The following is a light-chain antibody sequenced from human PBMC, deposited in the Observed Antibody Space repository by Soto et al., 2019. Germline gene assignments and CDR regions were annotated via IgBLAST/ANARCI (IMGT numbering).Light chain of an antibody. CDR2: GNT. Sequence: QSVLTQPPSVSGAPGQRVTISCTGSGSNIGAGYDVHWYQLLPGSAPKLLIYGNTNRPSGDPDRFSGSKSGTSASLAISGLQAEDEADYYCPSYDSRLNQRVFGGGTKLTVL. J-gene: IGLJ3*02. V-gene: IGLV1-40*01. CDR1: GSNIGAGYD. CDR3: PSYDSRLNQRV.